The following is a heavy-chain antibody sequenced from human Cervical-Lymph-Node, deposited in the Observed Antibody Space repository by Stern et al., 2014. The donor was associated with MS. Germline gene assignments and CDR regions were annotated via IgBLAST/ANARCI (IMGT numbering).Heavy chain of an antibody. J-gene: IGHJ5*02. CDR3: ARGSGDNWFGP. V-gene: IGHV1-69*06. D-gene: IGHD3-10*01. CDR2: VIPFVGTS. CDR1: GG. Sequence: VQLVESGAEVKKPGSSVKVSCKSSGGISWVRQAPGQGLEWMGGVIPFVGTSNYAQKFQGRVIIPADTSTNTTYLHLSRLTSADTAVYYCARGSGDNWFGPWGQGTLVTVSS.